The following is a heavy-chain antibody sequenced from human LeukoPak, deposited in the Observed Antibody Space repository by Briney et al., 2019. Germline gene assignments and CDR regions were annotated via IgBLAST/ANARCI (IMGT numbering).Heavy chain of an antibody. Sequence: ASVKVSCKSSGYXFTGNYMRWVRQAPGQGLEWMGWINPNSGGTNYAQKFQGRVTMTRDTSISTAYMELSRLRSDDTAVYYCARDGVLPWFGELSSFDYWGQGTLVTVSS. CDR3: ARDGVLPWFGELSSFDY. V-gene: IGHV1-2*02. D-gene: IGHD3-10*01. CDR1: GYXFTGNY. J-gene: IGHJ4*02. CDR2: INPNSGGT.